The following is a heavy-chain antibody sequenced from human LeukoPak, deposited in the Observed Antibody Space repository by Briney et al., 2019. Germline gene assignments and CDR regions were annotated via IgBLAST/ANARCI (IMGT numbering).Heavy chain of an antibody. Sequence: SETLSLTCTVPGGSISSGSSYWSWIRQSPGKGLEWIGYIYNSGGTKYNPSLKSRLTISVDTSKNQFSLNLSSVTAADTAVYYCARASVLLSADYWGQGTLVTVSS. D-gene: IGHD3-16*01. J-gene: IGHJ4*02. CDR3: ARASVLLSADY. CDR1: GGSISSGSSY. CDR2: IYNSGGT. V-gene: IGHV4-61*01.